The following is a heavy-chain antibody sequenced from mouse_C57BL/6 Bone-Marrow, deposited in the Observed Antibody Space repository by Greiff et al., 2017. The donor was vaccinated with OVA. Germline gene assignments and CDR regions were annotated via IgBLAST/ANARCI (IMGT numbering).Heavy chain of an antibody. V-gene: IGHV3-8*01. CDR2: ISYSGST. CDR3: ARLRDWDGPHWYFDV. CDR1: GYSITSDY. D-gene: IGHD4-1*01. Sequence: EVQGVESGPGLAKPSQTLSLTCSVTGYSITSDYWNWIRKFPGNKLEYMGYISYSGSTYYNPSLKSRISITRDTSKNQYYLQLNSVTTEDTATYYCARLRDWDGPHWYFDVWGTGTTVTVSS. J-gene: IGHJ1*03.